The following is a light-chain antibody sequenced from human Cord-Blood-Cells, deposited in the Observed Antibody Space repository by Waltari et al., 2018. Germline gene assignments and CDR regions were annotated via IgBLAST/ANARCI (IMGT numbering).Light chain of an antibody. CDR2: KAS. CDR3: QQYNSYSIT. CDR1: QSVSSW. V-gene: IGKV1-5*03. Sequence: TQSPATLSLSPGERATLSCRASQSVSSWLAWYQQKPGKAPKLLIYKASSLESGVPSRFSGSGSGTEFTLTISSLQPDDFATYYCQQYNSYSITFGQGTRLEIK. J-gene: IGKJ5*01.